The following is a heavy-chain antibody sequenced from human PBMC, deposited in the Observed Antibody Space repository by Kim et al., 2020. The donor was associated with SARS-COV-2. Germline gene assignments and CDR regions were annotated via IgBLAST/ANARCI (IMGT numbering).Heavy chain of an antibody. CDR2: IYYSGST. J-gene: IGHJ4*02. CDR3: ARDLDSYGHGH. D-gene: IGHD5-18*01. CDR1: GGSISSYY. Sequence: SETLSLTCTVSGGSISSYYWSWIRQPPGKGLEWIGYIYYSGSTNYNPSLKSRVTISVDTSKNQFSLKLSSVTAADTAVYYCARDLDSYGHGHWGQGTLVTVSS. V-gene: IGHV4-59*13.